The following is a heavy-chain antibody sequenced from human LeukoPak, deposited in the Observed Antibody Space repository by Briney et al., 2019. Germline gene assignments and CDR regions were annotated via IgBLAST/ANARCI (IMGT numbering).Heavy chain of an antibody. Sequence: PGGSLRLSCAASGFTFSSYSMNWVRLAPGKGLEWVSSISSSSSYIYYADSVKGRFTISRDNAKNSLYLQMNSLRAEDTAVYYCARDRTTYYGDYGTHVDYWGQGTLVTVSS. J-gene: IGHJ4*02. CDR1: GFTFSSYS. V-gene: IGHV3-21*01. CDR2: ISSSSSYI. CDR3: ARDRTTYYGDYGTHVDY. D-gene: IGHD4-17*01.